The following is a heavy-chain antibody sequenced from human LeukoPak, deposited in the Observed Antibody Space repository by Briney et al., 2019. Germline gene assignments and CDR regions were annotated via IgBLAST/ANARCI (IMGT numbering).Heavy chain of an antibody. CDR1: GGSFSGYY. J-gene: IGHJ4*02. CDR2: INHSGST. Sequence: SETLSLTCAVYGGSFSGYYWSWIRQPPGKGLEWIGEINHSGSTNYNPSLKSRVTISVDTSKNRFSLKLSSVTAADTAVYYCARGRSANDYWGQGTLVTVSS. V-gene: IGHV4-34*01. CDR3: ARGRSANDY.